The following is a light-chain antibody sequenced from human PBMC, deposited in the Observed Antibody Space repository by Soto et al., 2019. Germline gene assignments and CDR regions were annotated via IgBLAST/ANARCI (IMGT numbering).Light chain of an antibody. CDR2: GAS. J-gene: IGKJ4*01. Sequence: DVQMTQSPSSLSASVGDRVTITCRASQDINSYLAWYHQKPGNAPKSLIYGASSLQTGVPSRFSGSESGTDFTLTISNLQPEDSATYYCQQYNIYPLTFGGGTKVEIK. CDR3: QQYNIYPLT. V-gene: IGKV1D-16*01. CDR1: QDINSY.